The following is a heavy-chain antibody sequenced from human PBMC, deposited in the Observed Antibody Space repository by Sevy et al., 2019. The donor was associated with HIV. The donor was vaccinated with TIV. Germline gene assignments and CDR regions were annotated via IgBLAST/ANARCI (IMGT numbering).Heavy chain of an antibody. Sequence: GGSLRLSCAASGFTFSSYGMHWVRQAPGKGLEWVAFIRNDGSNKYYADSVKGRFTISRDNSKNTLYLQMNSLRAEDTAVYYCAKDHPGHAFDIWGQGSMVTVSS. CDR1: GFTFSSYG. CDR2: IRNDGSNK. V-gene: IGHV3-30*02. CDR3: AKDHPGHAFDI. J-gene: IGHJ3*02.